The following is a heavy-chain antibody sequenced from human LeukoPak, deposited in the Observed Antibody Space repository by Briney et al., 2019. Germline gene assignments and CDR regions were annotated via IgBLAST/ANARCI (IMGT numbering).Heavy chain of an antibody. CDR3: ALVDCSSTSCYVFDY. CDR1: GGYISSYY. V-gene: IGHV4-59*01. D-gene: IGHD2-2*01. Sequence: PSETLSPTCTVSGGYISSYYWSWIRQPPGKGLEWIGYIFNSGSTNYNPSLKSRVTISVDTSKNQFSLKLSSVTAADTAVYFCALVDCSSTSCYVFDYWGQGTLVTVSS. CDR2: IFNSGST. J-gene: IGHJ4*02.